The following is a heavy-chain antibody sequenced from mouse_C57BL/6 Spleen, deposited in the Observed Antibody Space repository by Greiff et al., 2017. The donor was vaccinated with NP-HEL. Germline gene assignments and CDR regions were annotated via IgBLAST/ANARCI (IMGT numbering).Heavy chain of an antibody. J-gene: IGHJ2*01. CDR1: GFTFSDFY. CDR3: ARDSGESFDY. CDR2: SRNKANDYTT. Sequence: EVKLVESGGGLVQSGRSLRLSCATSGFTFSDFYMEWVRQAPGKGLEWIAASRNKANDYTTEYSASVKGRFIVSRDTSQSILYLQMNALRAEDTAIYYCARDSGESFDYWGQGTTLTVSS. V-gene: IGHV7-1*01.